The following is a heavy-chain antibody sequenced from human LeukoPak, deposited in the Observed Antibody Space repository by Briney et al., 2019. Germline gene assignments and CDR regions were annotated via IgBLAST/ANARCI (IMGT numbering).Heavy chain of an antibody. D-gene: IGHD3-10*01. Sequence: ASVKVSCKASGYTFTGYYMHWVRQAPGQGLEWMGWINPNSGGTNYAQKFQGRVTMTGDTSISTAYMELSRLRSDDTAVYYCARLWWFGELSAGWFDPWGQGTLVTVSS. V-gene: IGHV1-2*02. CDR2: INPNSGGT. J-gene: IGHJ5*02. CDR3: ARLWWFGELSAGWFDP. CDR1: GYTFTGYY.